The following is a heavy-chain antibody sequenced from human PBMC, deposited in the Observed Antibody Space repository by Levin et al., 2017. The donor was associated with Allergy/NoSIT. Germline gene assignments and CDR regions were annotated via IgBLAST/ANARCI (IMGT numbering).Heavy chain of an antibody. CDR2: ISPNTGVT. V-gene: IGHV1-2*06. D-gene: IGHD3-10*01. Sequence: PGGSLRLSCKASGYSFTDYYIHWVRQAPGQGLEWMGRISPNTGVTIYSQKFQDRVTMTRYTAISTAYMELSGLRSDDTAVYYCARVWSLFLEGPGTYFDYVGQGTLVTVSS. J-gene: IGHJ4*02. CDR3: ARVWSLFLEGPGTYFDY. CDR1: GYSFTDYY.